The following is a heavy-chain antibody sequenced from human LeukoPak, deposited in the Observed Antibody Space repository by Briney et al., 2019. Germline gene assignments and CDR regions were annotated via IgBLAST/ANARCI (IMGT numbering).Heavy chain of an antibody. Sequence: GASVKVSCKASGYTFTSYYMHWVRQAPGQGLEWMGIINPSGGSTNYAQRFQGRVTMTRDTSTGTVYMELSSLRSEDTAVYYCARDPRTPGVGSGNYYREFDYWGQGTLVTVSS. D-gene: IGHD1-26*01. CDR1: GYTFTSYY. CDR2: INPSGGST. V-gene: IGHV1-46*01. CDR3: ARDPRTPGVGSGNYYREFDY. J-gene: IGHJ4*02.